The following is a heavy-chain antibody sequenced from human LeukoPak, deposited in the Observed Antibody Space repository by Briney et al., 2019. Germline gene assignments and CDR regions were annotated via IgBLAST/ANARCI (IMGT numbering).Heavy chain of an antibody. CDR2: IYPGDSDT. D-gene: IGHD3-10*01. J-gene: IGHJ5*02. CDR3: ARPQYYGSGSYGSAWFDP. CDR1: GYSLTSYW. Sequence: GESLKISCKGSGYSLTSYWIGWVRQMPGKDLEWMGIIYPGDSDTRYSPSFQGQVTISADKSISTAYLQWSSLKASDTAMYYCARPQYYGSGSYGSAWFDPWGQGTLVTVSS. V-gene: IGHV5-51*01.